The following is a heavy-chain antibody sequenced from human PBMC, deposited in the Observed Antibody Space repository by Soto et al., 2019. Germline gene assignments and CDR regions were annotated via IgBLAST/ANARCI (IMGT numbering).Heavy chain of an antibody. CDR2: VYHSGTT. J-gene: IGHJ3*02. V-gene: IGHV4-59*01. CDR1: GGSIRSYY. Sequence: PSETLSLTCTVSGGSIRSYYWSWIRQPPGKGLEWIGYVYHSGTTNYNPSLKSRVTISVDTPKSQFSLKLTSVTAADTAVHYCARDSDDYGGISPTFDIWSQGTMVTVSS. D-gene: IGHD4-17*01. CDR3: ARDSDDYGGISPTFDI.